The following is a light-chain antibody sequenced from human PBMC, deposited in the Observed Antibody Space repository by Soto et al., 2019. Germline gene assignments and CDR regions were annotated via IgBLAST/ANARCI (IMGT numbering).Light chain of an antibody. CDR2: GAP. Sequence: EIVLTQSPGTLSLSPGETATLSCRASQSVNSGWLAWYQQKPGQAPRLLIYGAPNRATGIPDRFSGRGSGTDFTLTISRLEPEDFAVYYCQRFESSPSRYTFGQGTKVEIK. CDR3: QRFESSPSRYT. J-gene: IGKJ2*01. V-gene: IGKV3-20*01. CDR1: QSVNSGW.